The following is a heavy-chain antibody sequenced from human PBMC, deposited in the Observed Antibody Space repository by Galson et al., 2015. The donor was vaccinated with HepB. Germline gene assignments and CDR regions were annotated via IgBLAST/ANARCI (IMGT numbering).Heavy chain of an antibody. V-gene: IGHV6-1*01. D-gene: IGHD3-22*01. Sequence: CAISEDSVSSNSAAWNWIRQSPSRGLEWLGRTYYRSKWYNDYAVSVKSRITINPDTSKNQFSLQLNSVTPEDTAVYYCARETLSYDSSPIDYWGQGTLVTVSS. CDR2: TYYRSKWYN. J-gene: IGHJ4*02. CDR1: EDSVSSNSAA. CDR3: ARETLSYDSSPIDY.